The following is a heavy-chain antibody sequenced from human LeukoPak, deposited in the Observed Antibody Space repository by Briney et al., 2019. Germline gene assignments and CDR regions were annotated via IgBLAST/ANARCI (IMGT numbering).Heavy chain of an antibody. CDR3: ARRAGAYSHPYDY. V-gene: IGHV3-7*01. CDR2: IKQDGSEK. J-gene: IGHJ4*02. Sequence: QPGGSLRLPCAASGFTFSSYWMSWVRQAPGKGLEWVANIKQDGSEKYYVDSVKGRFTISRDNAKNSLYLQMNSLRAEDTAVYYCARRAGAYSHPYDYWGQGTLVTVSS. D-gene: IGHD4/OR15-4a*01. CDR1: GFTFSSYW.